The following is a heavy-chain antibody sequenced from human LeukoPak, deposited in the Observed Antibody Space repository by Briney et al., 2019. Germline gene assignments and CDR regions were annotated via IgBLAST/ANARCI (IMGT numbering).Heavy chain of an antibody. V-gene: IGHV1-8*01. J-gene: IGHJ4*02. CDR2: MNPNSGNT. CDR3: ARGRLNGNVDF. Sequence: AASVKVSCKASGYTFTSYEINWVRQATGQGLEWMGWMNPNSGNTGYAHNLQGRITITRDSSTATVFMELSSLRSEDTAMYYCARGRLNGNVDFWGQGTLVTVSS. D-gene: IGHD1-20*01. CDR1: GYTFTSYE.